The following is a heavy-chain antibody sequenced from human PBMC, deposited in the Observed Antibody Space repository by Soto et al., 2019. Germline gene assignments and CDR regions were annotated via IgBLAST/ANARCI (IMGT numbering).Heavy chain of an antibody. J-gene: IGHJ6*01. CDR1: GFTFSSYG. V-gene: IGHV3-30*18. CDR2: ISYDGSNK. Sequence: LRLSCAASGFTFSSYGMHWVRQAPGKGLEWVAVISYDGSNKYYAGSVKGRFTISRDNSKNTLYLQMNSLRAEDTAVYYCAKDKRVYSNYGMDVWGQGTTVIVSS. D-gene: IGHD6-13*01. CDR3: AKDKRVYSNYGMDV.